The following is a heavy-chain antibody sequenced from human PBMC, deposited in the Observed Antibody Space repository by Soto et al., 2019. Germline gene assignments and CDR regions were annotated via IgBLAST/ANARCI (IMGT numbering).Heavy chain of an antibody. CDR2: ISGSGGST. Sequence: GGSLRLSCAASGFTFSSYAMSWVRQAPGKGLEWVSAISGSGGSTYYADSVKGRFTISRDNSKNTLYLQMNSLRAEDTAVYYCAKDRRGGGYDYKYYFDYWGQGTLVTVSS. V-gene: IGHV3-23*01. D-gene: IGHD5-12*01. CDR3: AKDRRGGGYDYKYYFDY. J-gene: IGHJ4*02. CDR1: GFTFSSYA.